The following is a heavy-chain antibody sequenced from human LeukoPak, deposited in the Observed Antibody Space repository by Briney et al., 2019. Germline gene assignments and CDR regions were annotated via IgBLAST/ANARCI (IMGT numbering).Heavy chain of an antibody. Sequence: GGSLRLSCAASGSTFSSYAMSWVRQAPGKGLEWVSAISGSGGSTYYADSVKGRFTISRDNSKNTLYLQMNSLRAEDTAVYYCAKAAMDPDYYYYGMDVWGKGTTVTVSS. CDR3: AKAAMDPDYYYYGMDV. J-gene: IGHJ6*04. CDR1: GSTFSSYA. D-gene: IGHD5-18*01. CDR2: ISGSGGST. V-gene: IGHV3-23*01.